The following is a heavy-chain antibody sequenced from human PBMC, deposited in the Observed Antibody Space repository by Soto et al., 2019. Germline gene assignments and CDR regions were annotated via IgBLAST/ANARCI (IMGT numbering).Heavy chain of an antibody. CDR2: IYYSGST. Sequence: SETLSLTCTVSGGSISSYYWSWIRQPPGKGLEWIGYIYYSGSTNYNPSLKSRVTISVDTSKNQFSLKLSSVTAADTAVYYCASQGPQGKYYFDYWGQGTLVTVSS. J-gene: IGHJ4*02. V-gene: IGHV4-59*08. CDR3: ASQGPQGKYYFDY. D-gene: IGHD3-10*01. CDR1: GGSISSYY.